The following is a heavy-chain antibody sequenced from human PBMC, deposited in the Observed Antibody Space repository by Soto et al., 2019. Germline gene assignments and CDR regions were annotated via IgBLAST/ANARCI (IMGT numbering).Heavy chain of an antibody. CDR3: ARVGGGVVVVPAAHYYYYGMDV. J-gene: IGHJ6*02. D-gene: IGHD2-2*01. V-gene: IGHV3-7*05. CDR1: GFTFSSYW. CDR2: IKQDGSEK. Sequence: GGSLRLSCAASGFTFSSYWMSWVRQAPGKGLEWVANIKQDGSEKYYVDSVKGRFTISRDNAKNSLYLQMNSLRAEDTAVYYCARVGGGVVVVPAAHYYYYGMDVWGQGTTVTVSS.